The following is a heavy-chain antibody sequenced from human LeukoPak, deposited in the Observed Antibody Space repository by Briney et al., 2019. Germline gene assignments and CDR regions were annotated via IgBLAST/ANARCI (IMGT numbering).Heavy chain of an antibody. J-gene: IGHJ3*02. Sequence: GASVKVSCKASGGTFRSYSISWVRQAPGQGLEWMGGIIPISDSTNYAQKFQGRVTITRDTSASTAYMELSSLRSEDTAVYYCARDPNWGYDAFDIWGQGTMVTVSS. V-gene: IGHV1-69*05. CDR2: IIPISDST. D-gene: IGHD7-27*01. CDR3: ARDPNWGYDAFDI. CDR1: GGTFRSYS.